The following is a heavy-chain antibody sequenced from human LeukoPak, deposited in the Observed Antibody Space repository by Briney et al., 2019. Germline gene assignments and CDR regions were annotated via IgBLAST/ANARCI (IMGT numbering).Heavy chain of an antibody. V-gene: IGHV3-21*01. CDR2: ISTGSTYI. CDR3: ARNAYYYYYGMDV. Sequence: GGSLRLSCATSGFTFSNYNMKWVRQAPGKGLEWISSISTGSTYIYYADSVRGRFTVSRDNAENSLYLQMNTLRTEDTAVYYCARNAYYYYYGMDVWGQGTTVTVSS. CDR1: GFTFSNYN. J-gene: IGHJ6*02.